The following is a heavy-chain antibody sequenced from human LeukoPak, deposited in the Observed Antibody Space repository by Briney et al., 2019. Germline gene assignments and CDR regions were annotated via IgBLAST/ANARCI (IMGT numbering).Heavy chain of an antibody. CDR1: GYTFTSYG. Sequence: ASVKVSCKASGYTFTSYGISWVRQAPGQGLEWMGWINAGNGNTKYSQKFQGRVTITRDTSASTAYMELSSLRSEDTAVYYCAREDCGGDCYSWASNAFDIWGQGTMVTVSS. CDR2: INAGNGNT. J-gene: IGHJ3*02. V-gene: IGHV1-3*01. D-gene: IGHD2-21*02. CDR3: AREDCGGDCYSWASNAFDI.